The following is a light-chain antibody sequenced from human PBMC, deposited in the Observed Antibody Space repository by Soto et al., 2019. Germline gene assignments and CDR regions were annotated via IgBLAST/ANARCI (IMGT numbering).Light chain of an antibody. Sequence: EIVLTQSPGTLSLSPGERATLSCRASQSVNIRLAWYHHKPGEAPRLLISDASVRAAGIPDRFSGSGSGTDFTLTISRLEPEDFALYYCQQYVVGSLLTFGRGTRLEIK. CDR1: QSVNIR. CDR2: DAS. V-gene: IGKV3-20*01. CDR3: QQYVVGSLLT. J-gene: IGKJ5*01.